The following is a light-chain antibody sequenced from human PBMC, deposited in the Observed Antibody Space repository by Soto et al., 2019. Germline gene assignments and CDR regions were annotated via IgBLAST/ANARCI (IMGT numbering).Light chain of an antibody. CDR1: QNINKN. V-gene: IGKV1-39*01. CDR3: QQSFHTPYT. CDR2: EAS. Sequence: DLQMSQSPSSLSASVGDSVTISCRASQNINKNLNWYQQKSGKAPSLLIYEASTFQSGVPSRFRGSGSGTDFTLAITNLQPEDFATYYCQQSFHTPYTFGQGTKLEI. J-gene: IGKJ2*01.